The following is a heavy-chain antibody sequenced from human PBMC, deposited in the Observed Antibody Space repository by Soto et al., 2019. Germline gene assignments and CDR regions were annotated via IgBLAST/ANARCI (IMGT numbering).Heavy chain of an antibody. Sequence: GFTSSNAWMNWVRQAPGKGLEWVGHIKTKGEGGTTDYAVPVKGRFTISRDDARNTVYLQMNSLKTEDTVVYYCTTGFTRLAAFDIWGKGTMVTVSS. CDR1: GFTSSNAW. V-gene: IGHV3-15*07. J-gene: IGHJ3*02. CDR3: TTGFTRLAAFDI. CDR2: IKTKGEGGTT. D-gene: IGHD6-6*01.